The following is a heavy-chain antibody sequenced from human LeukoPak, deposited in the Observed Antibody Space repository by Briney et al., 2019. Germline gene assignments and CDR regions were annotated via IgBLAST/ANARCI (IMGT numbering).Heavy chain of an antibody. Sequence: GGSLRLSCAASGFTFSNAWMSWVRQAPGKGLEWVSVIYSGGSTYYADSVKGRFTISRDNSKNTLYLQMNSLRAEDTAVYYCARESGDLAYYYYGMDVWGKGTTVTVSS. D-gene: IGHD7-27*01. CDR1: GFTFSNAW. CDR2: IYSGGST. CDR3: ARESGDLAYYYYGMDV. V-gene: IGHV3-53*01. J-gene: IGHJ6*04.